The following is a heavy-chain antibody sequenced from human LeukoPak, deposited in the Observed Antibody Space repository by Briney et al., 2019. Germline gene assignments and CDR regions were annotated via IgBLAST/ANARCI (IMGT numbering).Heavy chain of an antibody. CDR1: GFTFSSYG. CDR3: AEDFGYSGYEGWFDP. V-gene: IGHV3-23*01. Sequence: GGSLRLSCAASGFTFSSYGMSWVRQAPGKGLEWVSAISGSGGSTYYADSVKGRFTISRDNSKNTLYLQMNSLRAEDTAVYYCAEDFGYSGYEGWFDPWGQGTLVTVSS. J-gene: IGHJ5*02. D-gene: IGHD5-12*01. CDR2: ISGSGGST.